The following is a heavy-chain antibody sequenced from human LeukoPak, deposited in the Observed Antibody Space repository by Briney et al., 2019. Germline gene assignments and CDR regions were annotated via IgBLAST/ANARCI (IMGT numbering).Heavy chain of an antibody. CDR1: GGSISSSSYY. D-gene: IGHD2-2*01. CDR3: ARDRVVPAAIPRRWFDP. J-gene: IGHJ5*02. V-gene: IGHV4-39*07. CDR2: IYYSGST. Sequence: SETLSLTCTVSGGSISSSSYYWGWIRQPPGKGLEWIGGIYYSGSTYYNPSLKSRVTISVDTSKNQFSLKLSSVTAADTAVYYCARDRVVPAAIPRRWFDPWGQGTLVTVSS.